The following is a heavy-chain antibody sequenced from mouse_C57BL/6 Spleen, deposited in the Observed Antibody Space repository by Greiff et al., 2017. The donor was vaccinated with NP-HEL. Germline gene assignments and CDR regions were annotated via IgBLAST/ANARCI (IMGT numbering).Heavy chain of an antibody. J-gene: IGHJ4*01. CDR1: GYSITSGYY. D-gene: IGHD2-3*01. V-gene: IGHV3-6*01. CDR2: ISYDGSN. CDR3: ASLDGYYAMDY. Sequence: EVKLMESGPGLVKPSQSLSLTCSVTGYSITSGYYWNWIRQFPGNKLEWMGYISYDGSNNYNPSLKNRISITRDTSKNQFFLKLNSVTTEDTATYYCASLDGYYAMDYWGQGTSVTVSS.